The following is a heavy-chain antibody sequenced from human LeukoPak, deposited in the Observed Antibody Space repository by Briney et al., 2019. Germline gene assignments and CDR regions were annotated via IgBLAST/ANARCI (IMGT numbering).Heavy chain of an antibody. V-gene: IGHV4-34*01. Sequence: SETLSLTCAVYGGSFSGYYWSWIRQPPGKGLEWIGEINHSGSTNYNPSLKSRVTISVDTSKNQFSLKLSSVTAADTAVYYCARGPYRMPGGSGYYFRGPQGFDYWGQGTLVTVSS. CDR3: ARGPYRMPGGSGYYFRGPQGFDY. J-gene: IGHJ4*02. CDR2: INHSGST. D-gene: IGHD3-22*01. CDR1: GGSFSGYY.